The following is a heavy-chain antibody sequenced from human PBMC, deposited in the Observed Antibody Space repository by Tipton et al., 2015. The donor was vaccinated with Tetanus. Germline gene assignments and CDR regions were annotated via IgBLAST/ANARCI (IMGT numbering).Heavy chain of an antibody. V-gene: IGHV3-66*01. CDR1: GFTVSSNY. D-gene: IGHD4-11*01. CDR3: ATPYSNYGYDY. CDR2: IYSGGST. J-gene: IGHJ4*02. Sequence: SLRLSCAASGFTVSSNYMSWVRQAPGKGLEWVSVIYSGGSTYYADSVKGRFTISRDNSKNTLYLQMNNLRAEDTAVYYCATPYSNYGYDYWGQGTLVTVSS.